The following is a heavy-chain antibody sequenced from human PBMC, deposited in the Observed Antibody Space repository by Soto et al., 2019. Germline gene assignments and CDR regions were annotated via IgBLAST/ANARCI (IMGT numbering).Heavy chain of an antibody. J-gene: IGHJ4*02. CDR1: GFTFSSYA. CDR3: AKGGTSGWADFDY. Sequence: GGSLRLSCAASGFTFSSYAMSWVRQAPGKGLEWVSAISGSGSSTYYADSVKGRFTISRDNSKNTLYLQMNSLRAEDTAVYYGAKGGTSGWADFDYWGQGTLVTVSS. D-gene: IGHD6-19*01. CDR2: ISGSGSST. V-gene: IGHV3-23*01.